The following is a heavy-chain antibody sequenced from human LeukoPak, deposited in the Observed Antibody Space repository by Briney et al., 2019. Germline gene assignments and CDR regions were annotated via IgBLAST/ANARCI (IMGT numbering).Heavy chain of an antibody. V-gene: IGHV1-8*03. CDR3: ARGLDISIFGVVIHSYDAFDI. Sequence: ASVKVSCKASGYTFTSYDINWVRQATGQGLEWMGWMNPNSGNTGYAQKFQGRVTITRNTSISTAYMELSSLRSEDTAVYYCARGLDISIFGVVIHSYDAFDIWGQGTMVTVSS. D-gene: IGHD3-3*02. CDR1: GYTFTSYD. J-gene: IGHJ3*02. CDR2: MNPNSGNT.